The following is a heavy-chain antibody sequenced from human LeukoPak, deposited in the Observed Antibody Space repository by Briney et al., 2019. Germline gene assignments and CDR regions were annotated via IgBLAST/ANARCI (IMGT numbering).Heavy chain of an antibody. Sequence: SSVKVSCKASGGTFSSSAISWVRQAPGKGLEWMGGIIPIFGTANYAQKFQGRVTITADESTSTAYMERSSLRSEDTAVYYCARVVGGRYYLDYWGQGTLVTVSS. CDR1: GGTFSSSA. D-gene: IGHD1-26*01. V-gene: IGHV1-69*01. CDR2: IIPIFGTA. CDR3: ARVVGGRYYLDY. J-gene: IGHJ4*02.